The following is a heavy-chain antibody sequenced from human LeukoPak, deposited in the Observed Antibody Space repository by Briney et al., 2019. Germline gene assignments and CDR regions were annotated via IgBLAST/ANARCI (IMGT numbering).Heavy chain of an antibody. CDR1: GGSITSGSFY. V-gene: IGHV4-61*02. Sequence: SETQSLTCSVSGGSITSGSFYWSWIRQPAGKRLEWIGRVSNNGNTNYNPSLKSRVTISVDTSKNQFFLTLTSVTAADTALYYCSKSAVAGPFAYWGQGSLVTVSS. CDR2: VSNNGNT. D-gene: IGHD6-19*01. J-gene: IGHJ4*02. CDR3: SKSAVAGPFAY.